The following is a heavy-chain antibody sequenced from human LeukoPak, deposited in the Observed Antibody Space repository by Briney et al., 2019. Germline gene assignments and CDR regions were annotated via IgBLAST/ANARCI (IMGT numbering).Heavy chain of an antibody. CDR3: AKDMGDGRSGPQVY. Sequence: GGSLRLSCAASGFTFSSYGMHWVRQAPGKGLEWVSGINWNSGSIGYADSVKGRFTISRDNAKNSLYLQMNSLRTEDTALYYCAKDMGDGRSGPQVYWGQGTLVTVSS. CDR2: INWNSGSI. D-gene: IGHD3-16*01. V-gene: IGHV3-9*01. J-gene: IGHJ4*02. CDR1: GFTFSSYG.